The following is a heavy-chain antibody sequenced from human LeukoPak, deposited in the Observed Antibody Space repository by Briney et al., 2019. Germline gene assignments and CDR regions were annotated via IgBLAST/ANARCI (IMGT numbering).Heavy chain of an antibody. CDR1: GFTFSNYA. Sequence: GGSLRLSCAAPGFTFSNYAMTWVRQAPGKGLEWVSAISGSGGSTYYVDSAKGRFTISRDNSKNTLYLQMNSLRAEDTAVYYCAKVTVWELHYWGRGTMHSVSS. CDR2: ISGSGGST. V-gene: IGHV3-23*01. CDR3: AKVTVWELHY. J-gene: IGHJ4*01. D-gene: IGHD1-26*01.